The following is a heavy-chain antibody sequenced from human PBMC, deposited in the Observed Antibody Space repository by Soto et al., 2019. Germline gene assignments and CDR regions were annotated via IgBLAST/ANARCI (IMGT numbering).Heavy chain of an antibody. CDR1: GGSISSGGYY. V-gene: IGHV4-31*03. CDR2: IYYSGST. J-gene: IGHJ3*02. CDR3: ARAGEIYDILTGYYTGGAFDI. D-gene: IGHD3-9*01. Sequence: SETLSLTCTVSGGSISSGGYYWSWIRQHPGKGLEWIGYIYYSGSTYYNPSLKSRVTISVDTSKNQFSLKLSSVTAADTAVYYCARAGEIYDILTGYYTGGAFDIWGQGTMVTV.